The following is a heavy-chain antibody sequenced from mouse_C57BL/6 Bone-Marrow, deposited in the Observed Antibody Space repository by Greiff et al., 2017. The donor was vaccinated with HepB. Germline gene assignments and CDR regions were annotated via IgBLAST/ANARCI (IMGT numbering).Heavy chain of an antibody. CDR2: ISSGGSYT. CDR3: ARPDMYDYVAWFAY. Sequence: EVNLVESGGDLVKPGGSLKLSCAASGFTFSSYGMSWVRQTPDKRLEWVATISSGGSYTYYPDSVKGRFTISRDNAKNTLYLQMHSLKSEDTAMYYCARPDMYDYVAWFAYWGQGTLVTVSA. V-gene: IGHV5-6*01. D-gene: IGHD2-4*01. CDR1: GFTFSSYG. J-gene: IGHJ3*01.